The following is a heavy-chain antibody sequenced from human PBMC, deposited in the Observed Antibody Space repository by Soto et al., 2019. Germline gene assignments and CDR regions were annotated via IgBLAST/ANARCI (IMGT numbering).Heavy chain of an antibody. J-gene: IGHJ5*02. D-gene: IGHD3-3*01. V-gene: IGHV4-34*01. Sequence: SETLSLTCAVYGGSFSGYYWSWIRQPPGKGLEWIGEINHSGSTNYNPSLKSRVTISVDTSKNQFSLKLSSVTAADTAVYYCARGWGKRITMFGVVSPDLANWFDPWDQGTLVTVSS. CDR3: ARGWGKRITMFGVVSPDLANWFDP. CDR2: INHSGST. CDR1: GGSFSGYY.